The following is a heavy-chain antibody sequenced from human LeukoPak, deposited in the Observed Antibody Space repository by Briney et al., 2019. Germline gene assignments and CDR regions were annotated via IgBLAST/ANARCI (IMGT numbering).Heavy chain of an antibody. CDR3: AAFYYDPAY. CDR2: ISGDGRST. Sequence: GGSLRLSCAASGFTFRTYWRHWVRQAPGKGLIWVSRISGDGRSTSYADSVKGRFTISRDNAKNTLYLQMHSLRAEDTAVYNCAAFYYDPAYWGQGTLVTVSS. D-gene: IGHD3-22*01. CDR1: GFTFRTYW. J-gene: IGHJ4*02. V-gene: IGHV3-74*01.